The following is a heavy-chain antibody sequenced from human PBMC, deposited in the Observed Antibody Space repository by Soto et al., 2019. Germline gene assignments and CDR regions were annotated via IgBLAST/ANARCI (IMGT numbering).Heavy chain of an antibody. CDR3: AKDRYDILTGSARYYYGMDV. D-gene: IGHD3-9*01. V-gene: IGHV3-30*18. CDR1: GFTFSSYG. CDR2: ISYDGSNK. Sequence: GGSLRLSCAASGFTFSSYGMHWVRQAPGKGLEWVAVISYDGSNKYYADSVKGRFTISRDNSKNTLYLQMNSLRAEDTAVYYCAKDRYDILTGSARYYYGMDVWGQGTTVTVSS. J-gene: IGHJ6*02.